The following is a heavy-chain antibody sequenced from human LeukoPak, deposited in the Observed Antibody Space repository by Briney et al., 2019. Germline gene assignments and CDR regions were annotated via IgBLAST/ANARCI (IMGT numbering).Heavy chain of an antibody. CDR1: GGSISSHY. D-gene: IGHD6-6*01. V-gene: IGHV4-59*08. J-gene: IGHJ4*02. CDR3: ARQADDSSSSLVYFDY. CDR2: IYYSGTT. Sequence: SETLSLTCAVSGGSISSHYWSWIRQPPGKGLEWIGFIYYSGTTKYNPSLKSRVTISAGTSKNQFSLKLSSVTAADTAVYYCARQADDSSSSLVYFDYWGQGTLVTVSS.